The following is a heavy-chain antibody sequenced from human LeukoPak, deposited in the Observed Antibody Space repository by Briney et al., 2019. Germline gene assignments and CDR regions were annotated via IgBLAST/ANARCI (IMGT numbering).Heavy chain of an antibody. D-gene: IGHD3-22*01. CDR1: GYSFTSYW. CDR3: ARQGPSYYDSSGYTIDY. J-gene: IGHJ4*02. Sequence: GESLKISCKGSGYSFTSYWIGWVRQMPGKGLEWMGIIYPGDSDTRYSPSFQGQVTISADKSISTAYLQWSSLKASDTAMYYCARQGPSYYDSSGYTIDYWGQGTLVTVSS. CDR2: IYPGDSDT. V-gene: IGHV5-51*01.